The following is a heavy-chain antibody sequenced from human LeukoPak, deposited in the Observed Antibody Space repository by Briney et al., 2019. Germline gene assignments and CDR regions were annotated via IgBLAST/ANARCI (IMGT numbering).Heavy chain of an antibody. CDR2: ICGSGGST. Sequence: GGSLTLSCAASGFTFSSYDMNWLRQAPGKGLEWVSAICGSGGSTYYADSVKGRFIISRDNSKNTLYLQMNSLRAEDTAVYYCAKDRFGVRGIAAADYWGQGTLVTVSS. CDR3: AKDRFGVRGIAAADY. V-gene: IGHV3-23*01. CDR1: GFTFSSYD. J-gene: IGHJ4*02. D-gene: IGHD6-13*01.